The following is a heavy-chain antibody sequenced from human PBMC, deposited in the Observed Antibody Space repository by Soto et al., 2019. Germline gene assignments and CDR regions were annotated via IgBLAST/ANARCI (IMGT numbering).Heavy chain of an antibody. CDR2: INHSGST. Sequence: SDTLSLTCAVYGGSFSGYYWSWIRQPPGKGLEWIGEINHSGSTNYNPSLKSRVTISVDTSKNQFSLKLSSVTAADTAVYYCARPFTHYYDSSGYLGEDYWGQGTLVTVSS. J-gene: IGHJ4*02. D-gene: IGHD3-22*01. CDR1: GGSFSGYY. V-gene: IGHV4-34*01. CDR3: ARPFTHYYDSSGYLGEDY.